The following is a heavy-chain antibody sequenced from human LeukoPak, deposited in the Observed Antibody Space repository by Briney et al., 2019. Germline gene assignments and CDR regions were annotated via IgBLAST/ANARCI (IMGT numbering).Heavy chain of an antibody. V-gene: IGHV4-4*07. CDR3: AREDSYYDSSGYTSSYYYYYYMDV. J-gene: IGHJ6*03. D-gene: IGHD3-22*01. Sequence: SETLSLTCTVSGGSISSYYWSWIRQPAGKGLEWIGRIYTSGSTNYNPSLKSRVTMSVDTSKNQFSLKLSSVTAADTAVYYCAREDSYYDSSGYTSSYYYYYYMDVWGKGTTVTVSS. CDR1: GGSISSYY. CDR2: IYTSGST.